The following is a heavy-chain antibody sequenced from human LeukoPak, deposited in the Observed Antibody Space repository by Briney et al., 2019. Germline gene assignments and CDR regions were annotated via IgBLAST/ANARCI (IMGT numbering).Heavy chain of an antibody. CDR3: ARARWEYYYYYYMDV. J-gene: IGHJ6*03. V-gene: IGHV4-39*07. CDR2: IYYSGST. CDR1: GGSINSYY. D-gene: IGHD1-26*01. Sequence: SETLSLTCTVSGGSINSYYWGWIRQPPGKGLEWIGSIYYSGSTYYNPSLKSRVTISVDTSKNQFSLKLSSVTAADTAVYYCARARWEYYYYYYMDVWGKGTTVTVSS.